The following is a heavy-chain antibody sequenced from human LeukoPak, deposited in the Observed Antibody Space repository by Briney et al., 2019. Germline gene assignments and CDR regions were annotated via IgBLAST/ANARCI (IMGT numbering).Heavy chain of an antibody. Sequence: ASVKVSCKASGYTFTGYYMHWVRQAPGPGLEWMGWIKPNSGGTNYPQKIQGRVTMTRDTSISTAYMELSRLPSDDTAVYYCARVWFGWELPFDYWGQGTMVTVSS. CDR1: GYTFTGYY. J-gene: IGHJ4*02. CDR3: ARVWFGWELPFDY. D-gene: IGHD1-26*01. CDR2: IKPNSGGT. V-gene: IGHV1-2*02.